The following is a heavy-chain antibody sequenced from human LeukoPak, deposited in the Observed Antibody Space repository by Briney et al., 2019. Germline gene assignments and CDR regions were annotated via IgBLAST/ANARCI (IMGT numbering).Heavy chain of an antibody. D-gene: IGHD3-22*01. CDR1: LYIFTSYG. CDR2: ISVYNGNT. Sequence: GASVKVSCKASLYIFTSYGISWVRQAPGQGLEWMGWISVYNGNTNYARKLQGRVTMTTDTSTSTAYIELRSLRSEDTAVYYSARLYYYDSSGYHLYYYYYYMDVWGKGTTVTISS. CDR3: ARLYYYDSSGYHLYYYYYYMDV. J-gene: IGHJ6*03. V-gene: IGHV1-18*01.